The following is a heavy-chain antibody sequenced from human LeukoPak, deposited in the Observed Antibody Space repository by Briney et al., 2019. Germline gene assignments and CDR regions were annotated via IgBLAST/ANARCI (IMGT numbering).Heavy chain of an antibody. CDR2: IYSSGTT. CDR1: GGSISNYY. CDR3: ARNVRGGSTYLDY. J-gene: IGHJ4*02. V-gene: IGHV4-4*07. D-gene: IGHD3-16*01. Sequence: PSETLSLTCTVSGGSISNYYWTWIRQPAGKGLEWIGRIYSSGTTNYNPSLTSRVTMSVDTSKNQFSLKLSSVTAADTAVYYCARNVRGGSTYLDYWGQGTLVTVSS.